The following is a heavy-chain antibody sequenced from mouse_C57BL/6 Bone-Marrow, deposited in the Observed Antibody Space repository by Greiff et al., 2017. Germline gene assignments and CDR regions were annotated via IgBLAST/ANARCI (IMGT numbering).Heavy chain of an antibody. CDR2: IYPRSGNT. Sequence: QVQLQQPGAELARPGASVKLSCKASGYTFTSYGISWVKQRTGQGLEWIGEIYPRSGNTYYNEKFKGKATLTADKSSSTAYMELRSLTSEDSAVYVCARDYDYLFDYWGRGTSITVSS. D-gene: IGHD2-4*01. J-gene: IGHJ2*03. CDR1: GYTFTSYG. V-gene: IGHV1-81*01. CDR3: ARDYDYLFDY.